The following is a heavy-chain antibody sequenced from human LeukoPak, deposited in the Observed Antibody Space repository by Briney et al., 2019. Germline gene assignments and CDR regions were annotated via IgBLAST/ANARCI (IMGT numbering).Heavy chain of an antibody. Sequence: SVKVSCKASGGTFSSYAISWVRQAPGQGLEWMGGIIPIFGTANYAQKFQGRVTITADESTSTAYMELSSLRSEDTAVYYCASARAPYYDSPYYFDHWGQGTLVTVSS. CDR3: ASARAPYYDSPYYFDH. CDR1: GGTFSSYA. J-gene: IGHJ4*02. CDR2: IIPIFGTA. V-gene: IGHV1-69*13. D-gene: IGHD3-22*01.